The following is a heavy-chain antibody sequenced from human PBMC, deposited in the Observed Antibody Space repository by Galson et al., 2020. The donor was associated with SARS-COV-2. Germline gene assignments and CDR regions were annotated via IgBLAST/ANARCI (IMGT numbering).Heavy chain of an antibody. D-gene: IGHD3-22*01. CDR1: GGSISSGGYY. J-gene: IGHJ3*02. Sequence: SETLSLTCTVSGGSISSGGYYWSWIRQHPGKGLEWIGYIYYSGSTYYNPSLKSRVTISVDTSKNQFSLKLSSVTAADTAVYYCARVRTTMIVVVITSDAFDIWGQGTMVTVSS. CDR3: ARVRTTMIVVVITSDAFDI. V-gene: IGHV4-31*03. CDR2: IYYSGST.